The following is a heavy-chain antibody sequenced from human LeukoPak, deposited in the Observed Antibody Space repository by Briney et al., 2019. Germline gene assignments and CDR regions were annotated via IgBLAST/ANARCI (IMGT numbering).Heavy chain of an antibody. Sequence: GGSLRLSCAASGFTFSSYGMHWVRQAPGKGLEWVAVISYDGSNKYYADSVKGRFTISRNNSKNTLYLQMNSLRAEDTAVYYCARSQSYMAVDYWGQGTLVTVSS. D-gene: IGHD2-2*02. V-gene: IGHV3-30*03. CDR2: ISYDGSNK. J-gene: IGHJ4*02. CDR3: ARSQSYMAVDY. CDR1: GFTFSSYG.